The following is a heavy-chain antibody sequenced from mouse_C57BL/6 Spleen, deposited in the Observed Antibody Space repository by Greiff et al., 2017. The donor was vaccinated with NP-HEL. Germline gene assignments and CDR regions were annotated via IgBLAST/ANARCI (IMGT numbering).Heavy chain of an antibody. J-gene: IGHJ2*01. D-gene: IGHD4-1*01. CDR2: ISYSGST. CDR3: ARAVGNWDDYFDY. Sequence: EVQLQESGPGMVKPSQSLSLTCTVTGYSITSGYDWHWIRHFPGNKLEWMGYISYSGSTNSNPSLKSRISITHDTSKNHFFLKLNSVTTEDTATYYCARAVGNWDDYFDYWGQGTTLTVSS. CDR1: GYSITSGYD. V-gene: IGHV3-1*01.